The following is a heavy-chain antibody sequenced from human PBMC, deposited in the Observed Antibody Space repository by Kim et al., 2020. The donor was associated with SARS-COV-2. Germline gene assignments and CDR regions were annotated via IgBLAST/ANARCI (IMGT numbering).Heavy chain of an antibody. V-gene: IGHV3-11*01. D-gene: IGHD6-19*01. Sequence: GGSLRLSCAASGFGFNDYYMSWVRQTPEKGLEWISYISPTSITVDYADSVRGRFTISRDNANNSLSLQMNSLRTEETAVYYCARYRSGWVSSFDYWGQGILVTVSS. J-gene: IGHJ4*02. CDR3: ARYRSGWVSSFDY. CDR2: ISPTSITV. CDR1: GFGFNDYY.